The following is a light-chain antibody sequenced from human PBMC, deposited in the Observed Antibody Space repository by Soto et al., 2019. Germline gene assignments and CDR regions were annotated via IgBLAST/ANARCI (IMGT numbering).Light chain of an antibody. V-gene: IGLV2-8*01. CDR3: SSYAGSNNFV. J-gene: IGLJ1*01. Sequence: QSALTQPPSASGSPGQSVTISCTGTSSDVGGYNYVSWYQQHPGKAPKLMIYEVSERPSGVPDRFSGSKSSNTASLTVSGLQAEDEADYYCSSYAGSNNFVFGTGTKLPVL. CDR1: SSDVGGYNY. CDR2: EVS.